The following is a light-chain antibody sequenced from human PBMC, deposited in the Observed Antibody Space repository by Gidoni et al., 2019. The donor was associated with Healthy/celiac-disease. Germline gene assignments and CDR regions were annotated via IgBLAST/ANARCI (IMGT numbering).Light chain of an antibody. CDR2: KAS. Sequence: DIQMTHSPSTLSASVGDSVTITCRASQSISSWLAWYQPKTGKAPKLLIYKASSLESGVPSRCSGSGSGTEFTLTISSLQPDDFETYYGQQYNIYPWTFGQGTKVEIK. CDR3: QQYNIYPWT. CDR1: QSISSW. V-gene: IGKV1-5*03. J-gene: IGKJ1*01.